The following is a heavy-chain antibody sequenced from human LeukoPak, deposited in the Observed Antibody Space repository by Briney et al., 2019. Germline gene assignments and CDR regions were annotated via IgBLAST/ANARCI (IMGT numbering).Heavy chain of an antibody. V-gene: IGHV3-15*01. CDR3: TRDLAF. Sequence: GGSLRLSCAASGFTFSNAWMAWVRQAPGKGLEWVGRIKSKTDGGTTDYAAPVKGRFTTSRDDSKNTPYLHMNSLKIEDTAVYYCTRDLAFWGQGTLVIVSS. J-gene: IGHJ4*02. CDR2: IKSKTDGGTT. CDR1: GFTFSNAW.